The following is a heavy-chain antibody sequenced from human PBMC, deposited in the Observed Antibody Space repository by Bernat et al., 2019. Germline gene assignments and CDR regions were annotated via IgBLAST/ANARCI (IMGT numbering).Heavy chain of an antibody. Sequence: QVQLVQSGAEVKKPGASVKVSCKASGYTFTSYGISWFRQAPGQGLEWMGWISAYNGNTNYAQKLQGRVTMTTDTSTSTAYMELRSLRSDDTAVYYCAREVRPTLGAGKWIYGMDVWGQGTTVTVSS. CDR3: AREVRPTLGAGKWIYGMDV. CDR2: ISAYNGNT. D-gene: IGHD6-19*01. J-gene: IGHJ6*02. V-gene: IGHV1-18*01. CDR1: GYTFTSYG.